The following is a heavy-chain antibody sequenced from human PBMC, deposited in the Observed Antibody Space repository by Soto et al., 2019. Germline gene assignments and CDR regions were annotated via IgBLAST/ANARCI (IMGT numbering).Heavy chain of an antibody. Sequence: GGSLRLSCGASGFTFSVYAMTWVRQAPGKGLEWVSAISGNGGSTYYADSVKGRFTISRDNSKSTLHLQMNSLRVEDTAVYYCARDRTFGPTLVRFDSWGQGTLVTVSS. CDR1: GFTFSVYA. D-gene: IGHD6-6*01. CDR2: ISGNGGST. CDR3: ARDRTFGPTLVRFDS. J-gene: IGHJ4*02. V-gene: IGHV3-23*01.